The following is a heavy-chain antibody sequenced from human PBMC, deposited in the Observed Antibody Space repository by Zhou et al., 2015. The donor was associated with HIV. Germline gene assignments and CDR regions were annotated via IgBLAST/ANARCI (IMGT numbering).Heavy chain of an antibody. D-gene: IGHD3-10*01. J-gene: IGHJ5*02. CDR1: GGTFSSYA. CDR3: ARAGPNPPNVLLWFGELWFDP. CDR2: IIPIFGTA. V-gene: IGHV1-69*06. Sequence: QVQLVQSGTEVKKPGSSVKVSCKASGGTFSSYAISWVRQAPGQGLEWMGGIIPIFGTANYAQKFQGRVTITADKSTSTAYMELSSLRSEDTAVYYCARAGPNPPNVLLWFGELWFDPWGQGTLVTVSS.